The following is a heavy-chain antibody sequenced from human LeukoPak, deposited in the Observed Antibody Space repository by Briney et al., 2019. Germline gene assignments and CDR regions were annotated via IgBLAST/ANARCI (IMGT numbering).Heavy chain of an antibody. CDR3: ARGADIVVVPAAISPNWFDP. V-gene: IGHV4-34*01. Sequence: SETLSLTCTVSGGSISSYYWSWIRQPPGKGLEWIGEINHSGSTNYNPSLKSRVTISVDTSKNQFSLKLSSVTAADTAVYYCARGADIVVVPAAISPNWFDPWGQGTLVTVSS. CDR2: INHSGST. CDR1: GGSISSYY. D-gene: IGHD2-2*01. J-gene: IGHJ5*02.